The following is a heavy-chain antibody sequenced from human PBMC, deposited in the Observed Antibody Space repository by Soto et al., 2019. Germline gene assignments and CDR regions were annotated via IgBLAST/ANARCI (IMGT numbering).Heavy chain of an antibody. CDR2: ISGSGGST. Sequence: PGGSLRLSCAASGFTFSSYAMSWVRQAPGKGLEWVSAISGSGGSTYYADSVKGRFTISRDNSKNTLYLQMNSLRAEDTAVYYCAKVWSHDSSEDYFDYWGHGTLVTVSS. J-gene: IGHJ4*01. V-gene: IGHV3-23*01. CDR1: GFTFSSYA. CDR3: AKVWSHDSSEDYFDY. D-gene: IGHD3-22*01.